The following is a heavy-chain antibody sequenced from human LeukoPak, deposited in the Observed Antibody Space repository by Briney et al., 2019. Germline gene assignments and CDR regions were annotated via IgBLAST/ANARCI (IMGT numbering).Heavy chain of an antibody. D-gene: IGHD5-24*01. J-gene: IGHJ4*02. Sequence: GGSLRLSCAASGFTFSSYDMHWVRQATGKGLEWVSAIGTAGDTYYPGSVKGRFTISRENAKNSLYLQMNSLRAGDTAVYYCVRDPLARDGFNSLDYWGQGTLVTVSS. CDR1: GFTFSSYD. CDR2: IGTAGDT. V-gene: IGHV3-13*01. CDR3: VRDPLARDGFNSLDY.